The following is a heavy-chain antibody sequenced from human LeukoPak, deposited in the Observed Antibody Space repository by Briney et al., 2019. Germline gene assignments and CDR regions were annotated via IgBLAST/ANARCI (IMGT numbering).Heavy chain of an antibody. J-gene: IGHJ3*02. CDR2: INWNGGST. CDR3: ARSIVGATTAYGSHDAFDI. D-gene: IGHD1-26*01. V-gene: IGHV3-20*04. CDR1: GFIFSDYE. Sequence: SPGGSLRLSCAASGFIFSDYELNWARQAPGKGLEWVSGINWNGGSTGYADSVKGRFTISRDNAKNSLYLQMNSLRAEDTALYYCARSIVGATTAYGSHDAFDIWGQGTMVTVSS.